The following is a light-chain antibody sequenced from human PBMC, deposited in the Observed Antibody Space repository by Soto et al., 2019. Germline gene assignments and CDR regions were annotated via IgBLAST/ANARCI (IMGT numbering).Light chain of an antibody. Sequence: EIVWTQSPGTLSWSPGERATLSCRASQSLSSTSLAWYQQKPGQAPRVVIFGTSSRATGIPDRFSGSGSGTEFTLSMSSLQSEDFAVYYCQQFNNWPRTFGQGTKVDIK. J-gene: IGKJ1*01. CDR1: QSLSST. V-gene: IGKV3D-15*01. CDR2: GTS. CDR3: QQFNNWPRT.